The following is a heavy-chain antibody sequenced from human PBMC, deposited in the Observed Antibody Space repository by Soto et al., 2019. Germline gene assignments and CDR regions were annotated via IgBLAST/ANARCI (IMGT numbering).Heavy chain of an antibody. CDR1: GYTFTGYY. CDR2: INPNSGGT. D-gene: IGHD1-26*01. CDR3: ARGCGVVGVPDAFDI. Sequence: QVQLVQSGAEVKKPGASVKVSCKASGYTFTGYYMHWVRQAPGQGLEWMGWINPNSGGTNYAQKFQGWVTMTRDTSISTAYMELSRLRSDDTAVYYCARGCGVVGVPDAFDIWGQGTMVTVSS. V-gene: IGHV1-2*04. J-gene: IGHJ3*02.